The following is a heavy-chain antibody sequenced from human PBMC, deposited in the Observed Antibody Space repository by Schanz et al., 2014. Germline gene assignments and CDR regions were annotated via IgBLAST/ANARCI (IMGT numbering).Heavy chain of an antibody. CDR2: ISSSSGTI. CDR3: ARPSDSSWYMDV. CDR1: GFTFSTTC. Sequence: EVQLVESGGGLIKPGGSLRLSCLASGFTFSTTCMNWVRQAPEKGLEWVSYISSSSGTIYYADSVKGRFTISRDNAKNTLYLLMNSLRAEDTAVYYCARPSDSSWYMDVWGKGTTVTVSS. J-gene: IGHJ6*03. V-gene: IGHV3-48*01. D-gene: IGHD2-21*02.